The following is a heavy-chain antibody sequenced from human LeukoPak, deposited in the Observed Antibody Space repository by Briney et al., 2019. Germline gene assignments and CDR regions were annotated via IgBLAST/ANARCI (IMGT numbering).Heavy chain of an antibody. D-gene: IGHD5-24*01. Sequence: GGSLRLSCAASRFTFSSYDMSWVRQAPGKGLEWVSAISPSGGSTYYADSVKGRFTISRDNSKNTLYLQMNSLRAEDTAVYYCARDSMAGNFDYWGQGTLVTVSS. CDR3: ARDSMAGNFDY. CDR1: RFTFSSYD. V-gene: IGHV3-23*01. J-gene: IGHJ4*02. CDR2: ISPSGGST.